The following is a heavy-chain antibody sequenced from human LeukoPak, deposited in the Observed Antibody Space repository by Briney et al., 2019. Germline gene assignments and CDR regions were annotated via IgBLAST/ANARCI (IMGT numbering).Heavy chain of an antibody. V-gene: IGHV1-18*01. CDR2: ISAYNGNT. D-gene: IGHD6-19*01. J-gene: IGHJ6*02. CDR1: GYTFTSYG. CDR3: ATSYSSGPTHYYYGMDV. Sequence: ASVKVSCKASGYTFTSYGISWVRQAPGQGLEWMGWISAYNGNTNYAQKLQGRVTMTTDTSTSTAYMELRSLRSDDTAVYYCATSYSSGPTHYYYGMDVWGQGTTVTVSS.